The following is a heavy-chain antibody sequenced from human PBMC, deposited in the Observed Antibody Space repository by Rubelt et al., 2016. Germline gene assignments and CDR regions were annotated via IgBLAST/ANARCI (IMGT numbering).Heavy chain of an antibody. CDR3: ARVQSSADGFFFVDY. CDR2: IYSGGGT. D-gene: IGHD6-13*01. J-gene: IGHJ4*02. CDR1: GFTVSSNY. Sequence: EVQLVESGGGLIQPGGSLRLSCAASGFTVSSNYMSWVRQAPGKGLEWVSVIYSGGGTYYADSVKGRFTISRDNSKNTLYLEMKSLRAEDTAVYFCARVQSSADGFFFVDYWGQGTLVTVSS. V-gene: IGHV3-53*01.